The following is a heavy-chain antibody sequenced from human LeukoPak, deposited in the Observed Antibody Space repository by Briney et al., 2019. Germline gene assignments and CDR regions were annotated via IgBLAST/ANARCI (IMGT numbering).Heavy chain of an antibody. CDR3: ARRASSGCFDN. V-gene: IGHV3-11*01. J-gene: IGHJ4*02. D-gene: IGHD6-25*01. CDR1: GFTFSDYY. Sequence: GVSLRLSCAASGFTFSDYYMRWIRQAPGKGREGVSYICSSGSTIYYADSVKGRFTIDRDNAKNSLYLQMNSLRAENTGVYITARRASSGCFDNWGQRALGTVSP. CDR2: ICSSGSTI.